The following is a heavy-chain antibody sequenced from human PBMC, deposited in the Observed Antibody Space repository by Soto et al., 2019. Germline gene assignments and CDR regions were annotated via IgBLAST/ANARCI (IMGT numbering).Heavy chain of an antibody. D-gene: IGHD3-3*01. Sequence: ASVKVSCKASGYTFTSYDINWVRQATGQGLEWMGWMNPNSGNTGYAQKFQGRVTMTRNTSISTAYMELSSLRSEDTAVYYCARVVERFDAVYYYYTDVWGKGTTVTVSS. CDR1: GYTFTSYD. V-gene: IGHV1-8*01. CDR2: MNPNSGNT. CDR3: ARVVERFDAVYYYYTDV. J-gene: IGHJ6*03.